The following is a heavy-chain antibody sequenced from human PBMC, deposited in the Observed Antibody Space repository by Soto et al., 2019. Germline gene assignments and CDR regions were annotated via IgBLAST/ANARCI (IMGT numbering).Heavy chain of an antibody. CDR1: GFTLSSYG. D-gene: IGHD2-15*01. Sequence: QVQLVESVGGVVQPGRSLRLSCAASGFTLSSYGMHWVRQAPGKGLVWVSVISYEGSNKYYADSVKGRFTISRDNSKNTLYLHMYSLRAAAAVVYSCAKDDCSGGSCYGAYDIWGQGTIVTVS. J-gene: IGHJ3*02. CDR3: AKDDCSGGSCYGAYDI. CDR2: ISYEGSNK. V-gene: IGHV3-30*18.